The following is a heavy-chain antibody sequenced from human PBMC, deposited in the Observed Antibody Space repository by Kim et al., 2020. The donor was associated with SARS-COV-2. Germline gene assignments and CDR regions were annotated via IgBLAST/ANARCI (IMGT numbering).Heavy chain of an antibody. Sequence: GESLKISCSASGFTFSNFRMHWVRQVVGKGLVWVSRINGAGSYTSYADSVKGRFASSSDNAKNTLYLQMNSLTSEDTAVYYCARDRAVNGHDWYFDLWRR. J-gene: IGHJ2*01. CDR3: ARDRAVNGHDWYFDL. CDR2: INGAGSYT. CDR1: GFTFSNFR. D-gene: IGHD2-8*01. V-gene: IGHV3-74*01.